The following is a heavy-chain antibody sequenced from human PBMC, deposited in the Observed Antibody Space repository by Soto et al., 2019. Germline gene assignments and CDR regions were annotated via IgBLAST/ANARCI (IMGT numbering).Heavy chain of an antibody. V-gene: IGHV4-34*01. CDR2: INHSGST. CDR3: ARDRIKIVATNGNWFDT. J-gene: IGHJ5*02. Sequence: SVTYAVDGGYFRGYCWRWILQPTRKGLEWIGEINHSGSTNYNPSLKSRVTISVDTSKNQFSLKLSSVTAADTAVYYCARDRIKIVATNGNWFDTWGEGILVTVSS. CDR1: GGYFRGYC. D-gene: IGHD5-12*01.